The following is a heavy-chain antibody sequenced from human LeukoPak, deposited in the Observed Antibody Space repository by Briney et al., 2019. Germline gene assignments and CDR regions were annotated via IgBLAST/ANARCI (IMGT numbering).Heavy chain of an antibody. V-gene: IGHV3-72*01. CDR2: IRNKPNSFTT. J-gene: IGHJ6*02. D-gene: IGHD1-26*01. CDR1: GFIFSDHY. CDR3: VRGADGSRPACYYALDV. Sequence: GGSLRLSCVASGFIFSDHYMDWVRQAPGKGLEWVGRIRNKPNSFTTEYAASVKGRFSVSRDDSKNSMFLQMNGLKTEDTAVYYCVRGADGSRPACYYALDVWGQGTTVTVSS.